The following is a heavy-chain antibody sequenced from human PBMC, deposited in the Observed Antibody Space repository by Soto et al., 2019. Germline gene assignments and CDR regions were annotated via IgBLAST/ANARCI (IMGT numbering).Heavy chain of an antibody. CDR1: GFTFSSYW. V-gene: IGHV3-74*01. Sequence: EVQLVESGGGLVQPGGSLRLSCAASGFTFSSYWMHWVRQPPGKGLVWVSRISTDGSSTSYADSVKGRFTISRDNAENTLYLQMNSLTAEDTAVYYCARGETWHSSLSVYWGQGTLVTVAS. CDR2: ISTDGSST. D-gene: IGHD6-6*01. J-gene: IGHJ4*02. CDR3: ARGETWHSSLSVY.